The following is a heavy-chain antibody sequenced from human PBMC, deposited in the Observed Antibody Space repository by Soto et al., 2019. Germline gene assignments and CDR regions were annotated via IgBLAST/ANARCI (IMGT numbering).Heavy chain of an antibody. J-gene: IGHJ4*02. CDR1: GCTFDNYE. CDR2: ISSSSSTT. V-gene: IGHV3-48*03. Sequence: EVQLVESGGRLVQPGGSLRLSCVVSGCTFDNYEMNWVRQAPGKGLEWLSYISSSSSTTYYADSVKGRFTVSRDNAKNSLYLQMSSLRAEDTALYYCARGATWPLTLFDYWGQGSLVTVSS. CDR3: ARGATWPLTLFDY.